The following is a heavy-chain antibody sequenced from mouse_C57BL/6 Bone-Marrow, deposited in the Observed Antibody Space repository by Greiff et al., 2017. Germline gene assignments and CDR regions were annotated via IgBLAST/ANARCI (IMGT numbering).Heavy chain of an antibody. CDR3: ARGDYDEFAY. CDR1: GYTFTSYW. Sequence: QVQLQQPGAELVMPGASVKLSCKASGYTFTSYWMHWVKQRPGQGLEWIGEIDPSDSYTNYNQKFKGKSTLTVDKSSSTAYMQLSSLTSEDSAVYYCARGDYDEFAYWGQGTLVTGSA. CDR2: IDPSDSYT. J-gene: IGHJ3*01. D-gene: IGHD2-4*01. V-gene: IGHV1-69*01.